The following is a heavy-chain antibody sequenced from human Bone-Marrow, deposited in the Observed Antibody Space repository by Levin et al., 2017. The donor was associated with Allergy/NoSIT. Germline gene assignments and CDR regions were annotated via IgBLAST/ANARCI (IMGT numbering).Heavy chain of an antibody. D-gene: IGHD6-19*01. CDR3: ARDTTLAGEA. J-gene: IGHJ5*02. CDR2: IKEDGSQK. CDR1: GFTFSSYA. V-gene: IGHV3-7*03. Sequence: GGSLRLSCAASGFTFSSYAMSWVRQAPGKGLEWVANIKEDGSQKYYADSVKGRFTISRDNANNSLYLQMNYLGVDDTAVYHCARDTTLAGEAWGQGTLVTVSS.